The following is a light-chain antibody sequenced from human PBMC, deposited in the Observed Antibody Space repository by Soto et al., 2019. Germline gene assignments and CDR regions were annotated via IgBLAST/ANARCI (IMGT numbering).Light chain of an antibody. CDR2: DVI. CDR3: SSFAGSNNSPYV. Sequence: QSVLTQPRSVSGSPGQSVTISCTGTTIDVGVYSYVSWYQQHPGKAPELVIYDVIKRPSGVPDRFSGSKSCNTASLTVSGLTAEDEADYSCSSFAGSNNSPYVSGKGTKITV. J-gene: IGLJ1*01. CDR1: TIDVGVYSY. V-gene: IGLV2-11*01.